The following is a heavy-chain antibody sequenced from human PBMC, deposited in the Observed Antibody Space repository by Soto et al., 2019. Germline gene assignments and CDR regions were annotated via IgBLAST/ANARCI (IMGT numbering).Heavy chain of an antibody. V-gene: IGHV3-23*01. CDR3: AKGPTIFGVVITFEYYYGMDV. CDR1: VFILSISA. J-gene: IGHJ6*01. D-gene: IGHD3-3*01. CDR2: ISGSGTST. Sequence: WGALRVYCASSVFILSISAMDWVRQAPGKGLDWVSAISGSGTSTYYADSVKGRFTISGDSSKNTVYLQMNSLRAEDTAVYYCAKGPTIFGVVITFEYYYGMDVWGQGTTFTVSS.